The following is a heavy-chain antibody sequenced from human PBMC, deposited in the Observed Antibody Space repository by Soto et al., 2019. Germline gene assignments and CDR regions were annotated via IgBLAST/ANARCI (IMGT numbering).Heavy chain of an antibody. V-gene: IGHV1-45*02. CDR2: ITPFNGNT. Sequence: QMQLMQSGAEVKKTGSSVKVSCKASGYTFTYRYLHWVRQAPGHALEWMGWITPFNGNTNYAQKFQDRVTITRDRSMSTAYMELSSLRSEDTAMYYCALWFGELSSYGMDVWGQGTTVTVSS. CDR1: GYTFTYRY. CDR3: ALWFGELSSYGMDV. D-gene: IGHD3-10*01. J-gene: IGHJ6*02.